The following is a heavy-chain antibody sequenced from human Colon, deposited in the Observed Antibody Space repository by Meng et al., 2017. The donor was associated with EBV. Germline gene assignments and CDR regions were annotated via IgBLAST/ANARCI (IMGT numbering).Heavy chain of an antibody. Sequence: QVKLLQSGGEGKKPGASVMVSCRASGYTFTHHGISWIRQAPGQGLEWLGWISCYNGDTIYAQKVQGRFTMTMDKSASTAYMDLRSLKSDDTAIYYCARDPSNTSGRYAYFDSWGQGTLVTVSS. CDR1: GYTFTHHG. D-gene: IGHD6-19*01. V-gene: IGHV1-18*01. CDR2: ISCYNGDT. CDR3: ARDPSNTSGRYAYFDS. J-gene: IGHJ4*02.